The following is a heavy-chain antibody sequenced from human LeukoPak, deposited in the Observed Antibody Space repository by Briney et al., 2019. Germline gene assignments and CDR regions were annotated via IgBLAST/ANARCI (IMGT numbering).Heavy chain of an antibody. J-gene: IGHJ4*02. CDR3: ARDKRHSYGRYFDP. CDR1: GDSISIYH. CDR2: MQSTGNS. Sequence: SETLSLTCSVSGDSISIYHWNWLRKPPGRGLEWIGYMQSTGNSNYNPSLKNRVNIFIDMSKNQFVLNLRSVTAADTAVYYCARDKRHSYGRYFDPWGQGMLVTVSS. D-gene: IGHD5-18*01. V-gene: IGHV4-59*01.